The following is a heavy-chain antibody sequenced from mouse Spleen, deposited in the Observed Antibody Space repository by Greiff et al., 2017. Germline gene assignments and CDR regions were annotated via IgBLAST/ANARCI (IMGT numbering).Heavy chain of an antibody. V-gene: IGHV14-4*01. Sequence: EVQLQQSGAELVRPGASVKLSCTASGFNIKDDYMHWVKQRPEQGLEWIGWIDPENGDTEYASKFQGKATITADTSSNTAYLQLSSLTSEDTAVYYCTTDPKRGPWFAYWGQGTLVTVSA. CDR2: IDPENGDT. CDR3: TTDPKRGPWFAY. J-gene: IGHJ3*01. CDR1: GFNIKDDY.